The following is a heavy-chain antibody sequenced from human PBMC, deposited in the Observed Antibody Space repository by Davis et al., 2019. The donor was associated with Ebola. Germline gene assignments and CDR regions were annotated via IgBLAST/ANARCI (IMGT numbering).Heavy chain of an antibody. D-gene: IGHD3-9*01. CDR2: ISHDGSNK. Sequence: PGGSLRLSCEASGFTFSSYGMHWVRQAPGKGLEWVAVISHDGSNKYYADSVKGRFTISRDNPKNTLYLQMNSLIAEDTAVYYCAKSNYDILTGYHDVFHIWGQGTMVTVSS. CDR1: GFTFSSYG. J-gene: IGHJ3*02. V-gene: IGHV3-30*18. CDR3: AKSNYDILTGYHDVFHI.